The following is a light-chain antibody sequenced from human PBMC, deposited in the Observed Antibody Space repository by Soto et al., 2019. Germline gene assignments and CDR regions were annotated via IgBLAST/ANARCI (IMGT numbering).Light chain of an antibody. V-gene: IGKV3-15*01. Sequence: EILWTQSPGTLSLSPGERATLSCRSSQSVSSSYLAWYQQKPGQTPTVLIYRASTRAAGIPARFSGSGSGTEFTLTISSLQSEDFAVYYCQHYNTWPWTFGQGTKVDIK. CDR3: QHYNTWPWT. J-gene: IGKJ1*01. CDR1: QSVSSSY. CDR2: RAS.